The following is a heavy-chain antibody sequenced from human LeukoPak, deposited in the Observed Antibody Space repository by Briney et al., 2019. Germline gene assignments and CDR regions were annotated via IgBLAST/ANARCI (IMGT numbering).Heavy chain of an antibody. CDR1: GGSFSGYY. Sequence: SETLSLTCAVYGGSFSGYYWSWIRQPPGKGLEWIGEINHSGSTNYNPSLKSRVTISVDTSKNQFSLKLSSVTAADTAVYYCARGRYLAAAGTDYWGQGTLVTVSS. CDR3: ARGRYLAAAGTDY. D-gene: IGHD6-13*01. V-gene: IGHV4-34*01. J-gene: IGHJ4*02. CDR2: INHSGST.